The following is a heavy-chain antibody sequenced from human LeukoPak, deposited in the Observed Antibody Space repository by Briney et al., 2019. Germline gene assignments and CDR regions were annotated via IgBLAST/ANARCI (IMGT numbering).Heavy chain of an antibody. Sequence: SETLSLTCTVSGASIITTNYYWGWIRQPPGKGLEWIGSISYSGNAYYNPSLRSRLSISMDASKNQFSLKVRSVTAADTAVYYCARNLGQAWGTVTTDLWYFDHWGQGTLVPVSS. CDR2: ISYSGNA. J-gene: IGHJ4*02. CDR3: ARNLGQAWGTVTTDLWYFDH. D-gene: IGHD4-11*01. V-gene: IGHV4-39*01. CDR1: GASIITTNYY.